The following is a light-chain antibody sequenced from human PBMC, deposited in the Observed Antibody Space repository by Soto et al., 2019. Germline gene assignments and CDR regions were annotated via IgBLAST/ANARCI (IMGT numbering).Light chain of an antibody. CDR3: QEYINGPLFYI. Sequence: IVMTQSPATLSVSPGESATLSCRASQSVSNNVAWYQQKPAQSPRLLIYDASNWATGVPSRFSGGGSGTDFTRTISGLQSEDFAFYCWQEYINGPLFYIFGQGTRLEIK. CDR2: DAS. V-gene: IGKV3-15*01. CDR1: QSVSNN. J-gene: IGKJ2*01.